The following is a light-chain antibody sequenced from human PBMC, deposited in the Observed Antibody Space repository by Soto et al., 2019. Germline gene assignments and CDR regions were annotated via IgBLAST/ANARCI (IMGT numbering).Light chain of an antibody. J-gene: IGLJ1*01. CDR3: SSYTSSSTRV. CDR1: SSDVGAYDY. CDR2: EVS. V-gene: IGLV2-14*03. Sequence: HSVLTQPASVSGSPGQSITISCTGTSSDVGAYDYVSWYQQHPDKAPKLMIHEVSNRPSGVSNRFSGSKSVNTATLTISGLQTEDEADYYCSSYTSSSTRVFGTGTKVTVL.